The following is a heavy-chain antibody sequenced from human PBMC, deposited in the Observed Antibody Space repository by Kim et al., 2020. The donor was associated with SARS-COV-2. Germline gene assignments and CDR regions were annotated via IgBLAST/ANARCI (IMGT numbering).Heavy chain of an antibody. Sequence: GESLKISCKGSGYSFTSYWIGWVRQMPGKGLEWMGIIYPGDSGTRYNPSFQGQVTISADKSITTAYLQWSSLKASDTAMYYCARHSVSVARGGQQDFWGQGTLVTVSS. CDR2: IYPGDSGT. D-gene: IGHD2-21*01. CDR3: ARHSVSVARGGQQDF. V-gene: IGHV5-51*01. J-gene: IGHJ4*02. CDR1: GYSFTSYW.